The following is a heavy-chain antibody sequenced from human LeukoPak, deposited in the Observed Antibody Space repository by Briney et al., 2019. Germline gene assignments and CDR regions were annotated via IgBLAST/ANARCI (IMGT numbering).Heavy chain of an antibody. J-gene: IGHJ4*02. V-gene: IGHV1-2*06. D-gene: IGHD1-1*01. CDR3: SRDSQLNPCDC. CDR1: GYTFTGYY. CDR2: INPNSGGT. Sequence: ASVKVSCMASGYTFTGYYMHWVRQAPGQGLEWMGRINPNSGGTNYAQKFQGRVTMTRDTSISTAYMALSRLRSAETAGYYFSRDSQLNPCDCWGRGTLLTLSS.